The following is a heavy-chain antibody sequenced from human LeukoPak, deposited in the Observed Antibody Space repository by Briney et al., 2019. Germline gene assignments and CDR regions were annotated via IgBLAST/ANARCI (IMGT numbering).Heavy chain of an antibody. J-gene: IGHJ5*02. V-gene: IGHV3-48*03. CDR1: GFIFSSYE. CDR2: ISSSGSRI. CDR3: ARGADGVSSNSRGWFDP. D-gene: IGHD2-15*01. Sequence: GGSLRLSCAASGFIFSSYEMNWVRQAPGKGLEWVSYISSSGSRIYFADSVKGRFTISRDNAKNSLYLQMNSLRAEDTAVYSCARGADGVSSNSRGWFDPWGQGTLVTVSS.